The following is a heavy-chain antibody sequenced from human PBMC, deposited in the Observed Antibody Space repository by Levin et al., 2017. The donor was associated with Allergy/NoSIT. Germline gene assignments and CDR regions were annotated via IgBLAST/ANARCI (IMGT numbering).Heavy chain of an antibody. J-gene: IGHJ6*02. D-gene: IGHD6-13*01. Sequence: RASVKVSCKASGYTFTGYYMHWVRQAPGQALEWMGWINANSAVTDTAQKFQGRVTMTRDTSISTAYMELSSLRVDDTAVYYCAVPKQYYYGMDVWGQGTTVTVSS. CDR1: GYTFTGYY. CDR2: INANSAVT. CDR3: AVPKQYYYGMDV. V-gene: IGHV1-2*02.